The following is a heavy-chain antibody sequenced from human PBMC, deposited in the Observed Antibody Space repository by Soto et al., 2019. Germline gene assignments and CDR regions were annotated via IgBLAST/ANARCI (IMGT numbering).Heavy chain of an antibody. CDR3: AKHRAPGNYFQGYHYYGMDV. V-gene: IGHV3-23*01. CDR2: ISGSGGST. Sequence: GGSLRLSCAASGFTFSSYDMSWVRQAPGKGLEWVSAISGSGGSTYYADSVKGRFTKSRDNSKNTLYLQMNSLRAEDTAVYYCAKHRAPGNYFQGYHYYGMDVWGQGTTVTVSS. CDR1: GFTFSSYD. J-gene: IGHJ6*02. D-gene: IGHD4-4*01.